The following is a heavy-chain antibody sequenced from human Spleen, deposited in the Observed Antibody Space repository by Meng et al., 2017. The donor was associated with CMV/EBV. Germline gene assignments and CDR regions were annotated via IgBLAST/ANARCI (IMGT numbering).Heavy chain of an antibody. J-gene: IGHJ4*02. CDR2: INHIGST. Sequence: SETLSLTCAVYGGSFSGYYWNWIRQPPGKGLEWIGRINHIGSTDYNPSLKSRVTISADTSKNQFSLNLSSVTAADTAVYYCAREGRTWHPLDYWGQGTLVTVSS. CDR1: GGSFSGYY. CDR3: AREGRTWHPLDY. D-gene: IGHD5-12*01. V-gene: IGHV4-34*01.